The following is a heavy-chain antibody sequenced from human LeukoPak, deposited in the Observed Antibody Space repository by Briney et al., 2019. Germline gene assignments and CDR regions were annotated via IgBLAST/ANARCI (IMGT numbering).Heavy chain of an antibody. V-gene: IGHV4-59*01. CDR2: IYYSGST. CDR3: ARDGGWFDFDY. D-gene: IGHD3-10*01. J-gene: IGHJ4*02. CDR1: GGSISSYY. Sequence: SETLSLTCTVSGGSISSYYWSWIRQPPGKGLEWIGYIYYSGSTNYNPSLKSRVTISVDTSKNQFSLKLSSVSAADTAVYYCARDGGWFDFDYWGQGTLVTVSS.